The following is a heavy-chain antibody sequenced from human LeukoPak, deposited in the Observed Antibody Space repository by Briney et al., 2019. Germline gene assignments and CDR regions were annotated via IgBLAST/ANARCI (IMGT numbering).Heavy chain of an antibody. D-gene: IGHD3-9*01. Sequence: SETLSLTCTVSGGSISSGSYYWSWIRQPPGKGLEWIGRIYTSGSNNYNPSLKSRVTISVDTSKNQFSLKLSSVTAADTAVYYCAREDYDILTGYYSYWGQGTLVTVSS. V-gene: IGHV4-61*02. J-gene: IGHJ4*02. CDR1: GGSISSGSYY. CDR2: IYTSGSN. CDR3: AREDYDILTGYYSY.